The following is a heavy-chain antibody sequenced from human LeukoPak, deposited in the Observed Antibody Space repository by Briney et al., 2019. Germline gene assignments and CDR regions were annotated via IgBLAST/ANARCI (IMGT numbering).Heavy chain of an antibody. CDR1: GGPISNFY. V-gene: IGHV4-59*12. CDR3: ARLGFYDSRTVDWFDP. D-gene: IGHD3-22*01. CDR2: IYYAGST. J-gene: IGHJ5*02. Sequence: SETLSLTCTVSGGPISNFYWSWIRQPPGKGLEWIGYIYYAGSTNYNPSLKSRVTISVDTYKNQFSLKLNSVTAADTAVYYCARLGFYDSRTVDWFDPWGQGTLVSVSS.